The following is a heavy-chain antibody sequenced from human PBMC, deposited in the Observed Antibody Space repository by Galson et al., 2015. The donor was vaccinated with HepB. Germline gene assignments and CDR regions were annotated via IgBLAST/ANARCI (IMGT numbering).Heavy chain of an antibody. D-gene: IGHD5-12*01. Sequence: SLRLSCAASGFTFSSYVMSWVRQAPGKGLEWVSTISGSGGSTSYADSVKGRFTISRDNSKNTLYLQMTSLRSDDTALYYCARAPPLYGGTPSPIDYWGQGTLVTVSS. CDR2: ISGSGGST. CDR1: GFTFSSYV. V-gene: IGHV3-23*01. J-gene: IGHJ4*02. CDR3: ARAPPLYGGTPSPIDY.